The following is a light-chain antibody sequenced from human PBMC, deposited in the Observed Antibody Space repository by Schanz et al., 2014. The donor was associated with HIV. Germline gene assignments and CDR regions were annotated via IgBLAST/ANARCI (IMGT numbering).Light chain of an antibody. J-gene: IGLJ2*01. V-gene: IGLV2-14*03. Sequence: QSALTQPASVSGSPGQSITVSCTGTNNDIGSYTYVAWYQQHPGKAPKLMIYDVSNRPSGVSNRFSGSKSGNTASLTISGLQAEDEADYYCSSYTSSSTPHVVFGGGTKLTVL. CDR2: DVS. CDR1: NNDIGSYTY. CDR3: SSYTSSSTPHVV.